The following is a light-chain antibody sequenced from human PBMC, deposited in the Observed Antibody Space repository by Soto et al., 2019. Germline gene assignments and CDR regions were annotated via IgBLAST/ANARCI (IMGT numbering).Light chain of an antibody. CDR2: DAS. Sequence: DIQMTQSPSSLSASVGDRVTITCQASQGIGNFLNWYQQKPGKAPKLLIYDASILETGVPSRFRGSGSGSDFTTTIISLQHEDIATYYCQQYDNLPPFTFGPGTKVDIK. CDR3: QQYDNLPPFT. J-gene: IGKJ3*01. CDR1: QGIGNF. V-gene: IGKV1-33*01.